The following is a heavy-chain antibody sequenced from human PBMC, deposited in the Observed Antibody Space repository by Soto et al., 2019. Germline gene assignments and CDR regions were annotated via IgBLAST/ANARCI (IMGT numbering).Heavy chain of an antibody. J-gene: IGHJ5*02. D-gene: IGHD6-6*01. CDR3: AKGLYSSSSFGWFDP. V-gene: IGHV3-23*01. Sequence: GGSLRLSCAASGFTFSSYAMSWVRQAPGKGLEWVSAISGSGGSTYYADSVKGRFTISRDNSKNTLYLQMNSLRAEDTAVYYCAKGLYSSSSFGWFDPWGQGTLVTVSS. CDR1: GFTFSSYA. CDR2: ISGSGGST.